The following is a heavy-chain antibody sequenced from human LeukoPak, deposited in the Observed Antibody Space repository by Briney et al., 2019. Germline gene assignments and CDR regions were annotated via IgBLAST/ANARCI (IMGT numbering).Heavy chain of an antibody. V-gene: IGHV3-48*03. CDR2: ITGSGGAV. CDR1: EFTFSSYD. J-gene: IGHJ4*02. D-gene: IGHD3-16*01. CDR3: ARNGGGLDY. Sequence: GGSLRLSCAASEFTFSSYDIIWVRQAPGKGLEWVSWITGSGGAVKYTDSVKGRFTIPRDNAKKSVYLQMNSMRVEDTAVYDCARNGGGLDYWGQGTLVTVSS.